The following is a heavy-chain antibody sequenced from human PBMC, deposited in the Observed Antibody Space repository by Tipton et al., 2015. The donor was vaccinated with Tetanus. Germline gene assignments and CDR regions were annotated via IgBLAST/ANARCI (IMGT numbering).Heavy chain of an antibody. V-gene: IGHV3-48*02. CDR1: GFPFHSYH. Sequence: SLRLSCTTSGFPFHSYHMAWVRQPPGKGLEWISYIGDAAKAIHYADSVKGRFTVSRDDAENSLFLQMTSLRDDDTAVYYCAKDVNWNLRYFQHWGQGTVVTVSS. CDR3: AKDVNWNLRYFQH. CDR2: IGDAAKAI. D-gene: IGHD1-1*01. J-gene: IGHJ1*01.